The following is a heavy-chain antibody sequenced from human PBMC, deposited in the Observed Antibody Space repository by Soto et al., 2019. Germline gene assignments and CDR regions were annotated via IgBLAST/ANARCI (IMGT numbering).Heavy chain of an antibody. Sequence: VQLLESGGGLVQPGGSLRLSCVTSGFDFGSYYMTWIRQAPGKGLEWVSHISSQSIYTNYAASVKGRFTISRDNAKNSLYLQMTSLRADDTAVYYCARELDVAARPGSQRLDHWGQGTLVIVSS. CDR3: ARELDVAARPGSQRLDH. V-gene: IGHV3-11*06. CDR2: ISSQSIYT. J-gene: IGHJ4*02. CDR1: GFDFGSYY. D-gene: IGHD6-6*01.